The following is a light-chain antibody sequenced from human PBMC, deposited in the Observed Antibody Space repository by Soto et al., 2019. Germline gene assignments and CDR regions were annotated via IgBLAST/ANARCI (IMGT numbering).Light chain of an antibody. CDR3: QLYGSTPWT. Sequence: EIVLTQSPGTVSLSPGDRATLSCRASQSVSSSYLAWYQQKPGQAPRLLIYGASSRATGIPDRFSGSGSGTDFTLSISRLEPEDFAVYYCQLYGSTPWTFGQGTKVDIK. J-gene: IGKJ1*01. V-gene: IGKV3-20*01. CDR2: GAS. CDR1: QSVSSSY.